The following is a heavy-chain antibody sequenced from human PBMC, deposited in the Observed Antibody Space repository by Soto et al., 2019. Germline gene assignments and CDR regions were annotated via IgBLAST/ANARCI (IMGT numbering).Heavy chain of an antibody. Sequence: QVQLVQSGAEVKKPGSSVRVSCQASGGTFTTYAFNWVRQAPGQGLEWMGGIIPMYNKPNYAPNFLGRVTIPAHPSTSTAYMELTTLRSEDTAVYFCARGYSGGYYYAMDVWGQGTTVTVSS. D-gene: IGHD4-4*01. J-gene: IGHJ6*02. V-gene: IGHV1-69*01. CDR3: ARGYSGGYYYAMDV. CDR1: GGTFTTYA. CDR2: IIPMYNKP.